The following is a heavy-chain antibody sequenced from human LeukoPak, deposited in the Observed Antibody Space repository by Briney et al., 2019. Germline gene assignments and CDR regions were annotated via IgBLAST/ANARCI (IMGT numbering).Heavy chain of an antibody. Sequence: GGSLRLSCAASGFTFSSYWMHLVRQAPGKGLVWVSRISTDGSSTNSADSVKGRFTISRDNAKNTLYLQMNSLRAEDTAVYYCVREYSSSSGRAFDIWGQGTMVTVSP. J-gene: IGHJ3*02. CDR1: GFTFSSYW. CDR3: VREYSSSSGRAFDI. D-gene: IGHD6-6*01. V-gene: IGHV3-74*01. CDR2: ISTDGSST.